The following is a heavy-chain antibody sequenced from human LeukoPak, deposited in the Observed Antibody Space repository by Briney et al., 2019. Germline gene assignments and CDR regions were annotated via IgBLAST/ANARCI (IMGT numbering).Heavy chain of an antibody. CDR1: GGSISSYY. Sequence: SETLSLTCTVSGGSISSYYWSWIRQPPRKGLEWIGYIYTSGSTNYNPSLKSRVTISVDTSKNQFSLKLSSVTAADTAVYYCARSPPDMEEYYFDYWGQGTLVTVSS. CDR3: ARSPPDMEEYYFDY. D-gene: IGHD3-9*01. V-gene: IGHV4-4*09. CDR2: IYTSGST. J-gene: IGHJ4*02.